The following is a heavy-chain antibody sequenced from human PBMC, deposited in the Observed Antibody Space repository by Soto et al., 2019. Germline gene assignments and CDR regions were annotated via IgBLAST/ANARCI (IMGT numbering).Heavy chain of an antibody. D-gene: IGHD3-3*01. J-gene: IGHJ3*02. CDR2: IYYSGST. V-gene: IGHV4-31*03. Sequence: QVQLQESGPGLVKPSQTLSLTCTVSGGSISSGGYYWSWIRQHPGKGLEWIGYIYYSGSTYYNPSLKSRVTISVDTSKNQFSLKLSSVTAADTAVYYCARRALWSGYFLDAFDIWGQGTMVTVSS. CDR3: ARRALWSGYFLDAFDI. CDR1: GGSISSGGYY.